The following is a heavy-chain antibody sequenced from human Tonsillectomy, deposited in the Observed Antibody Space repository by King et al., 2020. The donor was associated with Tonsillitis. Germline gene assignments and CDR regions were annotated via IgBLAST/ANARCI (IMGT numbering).Heavy chain of an antibody. CDR3: VRGGGTGYYKRRDYYYYYGMDV. D-gene: IGHD3-9*01. V-gene: IGHV3-30-3*01. CDR2: ISYDGSNK. Sequence: VQLVQSGGGVVQPGRSLRLSCAASGFTFSSYAMHWVRQAPGKGLEWVALISYDGSNKYYADSVKGRFTISRDNSKNTLFLQMNSLRAEDTAVYYCVRGGGTGYYKRRDYYYYYGMDVWGQGTTVTVSS. CDR1: GFTFSSYA. J-gene: IGHJ6*02.